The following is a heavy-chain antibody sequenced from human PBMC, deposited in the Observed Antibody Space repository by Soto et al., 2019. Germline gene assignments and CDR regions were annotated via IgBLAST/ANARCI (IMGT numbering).Heavy chain of an antibody. Sequence: QVQLVQSGADVKKPGSSVKVSCTASGGTFSSYAISWVRQAPGQGLEWMGGIIPRVGTGNYAQKFQGRVTITADESTSTAYMELSSLRSDDTAVYYCARPGETMIIDTYGMDVWGQGTTVTVSS. J-gene: IGHJ6*02. CDR2: IIPRVGTG. D-gene: IGHD3-22*01. CDR1: GGTFSSYA. V-gene: IGHV1-69*01. CDR3: ARPGETMIIDTYGMDV.